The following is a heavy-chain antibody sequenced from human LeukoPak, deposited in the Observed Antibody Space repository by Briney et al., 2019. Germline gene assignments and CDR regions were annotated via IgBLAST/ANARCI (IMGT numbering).Heavy chain of an antibody. D-gene: IGHD3-10*01. CDR3: ARLPLYGSGSYGVGNWFDP. CDR1: GYSISSGYY. V-gene: IGHV4-38-2*02. CDR2: IYHSGST. Sequence: SETLSLTCTVSGYSISSGYYWGWIRQPPGKGLEWIGSIYHSGSTYYNPSLKSRVTISVDTSKNQFSLKLSSVTAADTAVYYCARLPLYGSGSYGVGNWFDPWGQGTLVTVSS. J-gene: IGHJ5*02.